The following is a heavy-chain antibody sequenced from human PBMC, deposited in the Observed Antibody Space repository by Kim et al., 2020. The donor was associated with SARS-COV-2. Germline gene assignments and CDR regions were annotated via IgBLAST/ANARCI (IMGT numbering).Heavy chain of an antibody. CDR2: IYYSGST. J-gene: IGHJ6*02. Sequence: SETLSLTCTVSGGSISSSSYYWGWIRQPPGKGLEWIGSIYYSGSTYYNPSLKSRVTISVDTSKNQFSLKLSSVTAADTAVYYCCGLSIAAADTTFYYYYGMDVWGQGTTVTVSS. D-gene: IGHD6-13*01. CDR3: CGLSIAAADTTFYYYYGMDV. V-gene: IGHV4-39*01. CDR1: GGSISSSSYY.